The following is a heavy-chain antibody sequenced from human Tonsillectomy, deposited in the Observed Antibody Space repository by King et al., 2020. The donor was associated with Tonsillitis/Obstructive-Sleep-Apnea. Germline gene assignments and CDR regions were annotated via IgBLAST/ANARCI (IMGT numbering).Heavy chain of an antibody. CDR2: ISWDGGST. J-gene: IGHJ4*02. CDR1: GFTFDDYT. CDR3: AKAYCGGDCAPGDYFDY. D-gene: IGHD2-21*02. V-gene: IGHV3-43*01. Sequence: GQLVQSGGVVVQPGGSLRLSCAASGFTFDDYTMHWVRQAPGKGLEWVSLISWDGGSTYYADSVKGRFTISRDNSKNSLYLQMNSLRTEDTALYYCAKAYCGGDCAPGDYFDYWGQGTLVTVSS.